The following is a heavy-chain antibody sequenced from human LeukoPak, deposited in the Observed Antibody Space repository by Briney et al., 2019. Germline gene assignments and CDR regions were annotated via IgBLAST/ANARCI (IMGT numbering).Heavy chain of an antibody. Sequence: PSETLSLTCTVSGYALTSGYYGGWIRQPPGKGLEWIGSMYQSGSTYYNPSLKSRVTISVDTSKNQFSLKLRPVTAADTPVYYCSRGNSRGSHIDYWGQGTLVTVSS. J-gene: IGHJ4*02. CDR1: GYALTSGYY. V-gene: IGHV4-38-2*02. CDR3: SRGNSRGSHIDY. D-gene: IGHD1-26*01. CDR2: MYQSGST.